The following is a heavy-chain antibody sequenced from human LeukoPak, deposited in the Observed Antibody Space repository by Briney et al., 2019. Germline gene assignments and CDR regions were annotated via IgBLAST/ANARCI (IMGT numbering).Heavy chain of an antibody. CDR1: GFTVSNNY. D-gene: IGHD1-14*01. V-gene: IGHV3-53*01. J-gene: IGHJ4*02. CDR2: FHIDGLT. Sequence: PGGSLSLCCPFVGFTVSNNYMSWVRQAQGKGLEWFPIFHIDGLTKYADSVRGRFSISRDTSKDTLYLQMNGLRVEDTAVYYCVRGGGATGARQDRRPLDYWGQGTLVTVSS. CDR3: VRGGGATGARQDRRPLDY.